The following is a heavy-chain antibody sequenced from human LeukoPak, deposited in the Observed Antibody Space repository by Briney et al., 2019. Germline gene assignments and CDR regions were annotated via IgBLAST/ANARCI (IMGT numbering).Heavy chain of an antibody. CDR2: ISGSGGST. D-gene: IGHD1-26*01. CDR1: GFTFSSYA. V-gene: IGHV3-23*01. CDR3: AKDSGYSGSYWAGAFDI. Sequence: GGSLRLSCAASGFTFSSYAMSWVRQAPGKGLEWVSAISGSGGSTYYADSVKGRFTIPRDNSKNTLYLQMNSLRAEDTAVYYCAKDSGYSGSYWAGAFDIWGQGTMVTVSS. J-gene: IGHJ3*02.